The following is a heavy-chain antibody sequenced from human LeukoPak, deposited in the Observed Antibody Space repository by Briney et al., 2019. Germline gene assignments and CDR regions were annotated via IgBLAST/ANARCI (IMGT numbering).Heavy chain of an antibody. V-gene: IGHV3-48*04. CDR3: ARDLPDY. CDR1: GFTFSTYS. CDR2: IGTTSSTI. Sequence: PGGSLRLSCAASGFTFSTYSMNWVRQAPGKGLEWVSFIGTTSSTIYYADSVKGRFTISRDNANNSLYLQMNSLRAEDTAVYYCARDLPDYWGQGTLVTVSS. J-gene: IGHJ4*02.